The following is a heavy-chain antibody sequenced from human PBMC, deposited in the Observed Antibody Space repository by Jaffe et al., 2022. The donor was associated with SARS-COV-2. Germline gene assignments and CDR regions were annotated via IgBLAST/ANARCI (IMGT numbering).Heavy chain of an antibody. V-gene: IGHV3-7*01. CDR3: AREGAWLYCSGGSCPLDY. D-gene: IGHD2-15*01. CDR1: GFTFSSYW. CDR2: IKQDGSEK. Sequence: EVQLVESGGGLVQPGGSLRLSCAASGFTFSSYWMSWVRQAPGKGLEWVANIKQDGSEKYYVDSVKGRFTISRDNAKNSLYLQMNSLRAEDTAVYYCAREGAWLYCSGGSCPLDYWGQGTLVTVSS. J-gene: IGHJ4*02.